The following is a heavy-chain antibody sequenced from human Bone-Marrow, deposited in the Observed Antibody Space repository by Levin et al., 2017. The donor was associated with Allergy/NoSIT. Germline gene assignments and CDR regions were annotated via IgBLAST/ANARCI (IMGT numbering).Heavy chain of an antibody. CDR3: ARGTRRGDGYNVPGSGDFLDY. V-gene: IGHV3-48*04. J-gene: IGHJ4*02. CDR2: ISSSSRTT. Sequence: GSLRLSCAASGFIFSTYSMNWVRQAPGKGLEWVSHISSSSRTTYYAGSARGRFTISRDNTKNSLDLQLNSLRVEDTAVYYCARGTRRGDGYNVPGSGDFLDYWGQGTLVTVSS. CDR1: GFIFSTYS. D-gene: IGHD5-24*01.